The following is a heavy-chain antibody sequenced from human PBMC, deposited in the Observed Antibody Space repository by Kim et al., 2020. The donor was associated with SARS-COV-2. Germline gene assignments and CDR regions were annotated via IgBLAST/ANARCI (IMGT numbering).Heavy chain of an antibody. V-gene: IGHV1-69*01. J-gene: IGHJ5*02. CDR3: ARDWVGSSPFDP. Sequence: YAQKYQGRVTITADESTSTAYMELSSLRSEDTAVYYCARDWVGSSPFDPWGQGTLVTVSS. D-gene: IGHD1-26*01.